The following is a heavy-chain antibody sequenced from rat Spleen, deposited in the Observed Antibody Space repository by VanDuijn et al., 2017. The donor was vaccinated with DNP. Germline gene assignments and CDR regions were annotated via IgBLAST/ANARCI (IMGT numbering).Heavy chain of an antibody. V-gene: IGHV3-3*01. Sequence: VQLQESGPGLVEPSQSLSLTCSVTGYSITSCCRWTWIRKFPGHKLEWMGYINSAGSIEYNPSLKGRISITSDTSKNQLFLQINSVTTKDTATYHCARWPGYNPPYAMDAWGQGTLVTVSS. CDR2: INSAGSI. CDR3: ARWPGYNPPYAMDA. CDR1: GYSITSCCR. D-gene: IGHD1-4*01. J-gene: IGHJ3*01.